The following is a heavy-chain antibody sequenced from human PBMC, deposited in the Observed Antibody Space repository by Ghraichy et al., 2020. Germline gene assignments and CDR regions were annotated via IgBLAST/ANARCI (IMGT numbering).Heavy chain of an antibody. D-gene: IGHD5-18*01. J-gene: IGHJ4*02. V-gene: IGHV3-7*01. Sequence: LSLTCADSGFTFSSYWMSWVRQAPGKGLEWVANIKEDGSEKYYVDSVKGRFTISRDNAKSSLYLQMSSLSAEDTAVYYCARTWRAMAFDYWGQGSLVTVSS. CDR1: GFTFSSYW. CDR3: ARTWRAMAFDY. CDR2: IKEDGSEK.